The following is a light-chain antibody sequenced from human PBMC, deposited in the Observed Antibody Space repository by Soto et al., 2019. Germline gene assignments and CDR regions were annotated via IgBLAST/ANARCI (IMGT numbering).Light chain of an antibody. CDR3: QQYGDSPQT. Sequence: EIVLTQSPGTLSLSPGERVTLSCRASQSVSSSYLAWYQQKPGQAPRLLIYGASSRATGIPDRFSGSGSGTDFTLTITRREPEDFAVYYCQQYGDSPQTFXQGTKVDI. J-gene: IGKJ1*01. V-gene: IGKV3-20*01. CDR1: QSVSSSY. CDR2: GAS.